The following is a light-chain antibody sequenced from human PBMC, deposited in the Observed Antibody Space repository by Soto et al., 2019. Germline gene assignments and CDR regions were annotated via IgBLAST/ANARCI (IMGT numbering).Light chain of an antibody. CDR1: SSDDGGYNY. CDR2: EVS. Sequence: QSALTQPASVSGYPGQSSTISCTGTSSDDGGYNYVSWYQQHPGKAPKLMIYEVSNRPSGVSNRFSGSKSGNTASRTISGLLAEDDADYYCSSYPSGSAPHVVFGGGTELTVL. CDR3: SSYPSGSAPHVV. V-gene: IGLV2-14*01. J-gene: IGLJ2*01.